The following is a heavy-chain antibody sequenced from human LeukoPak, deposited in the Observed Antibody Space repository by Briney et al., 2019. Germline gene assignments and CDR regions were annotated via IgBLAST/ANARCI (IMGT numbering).Heavy chain of an antibody. CDR2: ISSSSSYI. V-gene: IGHV3-21*01. CDR1: GFTFSSYS. J-gene: IGHJ4*02. Sequence: GGSLRLSCAASGFTFSSYSMNWVRQAPGKGLEWVSSISSSSSYIYYADSVKGRFTISRDNAKNSLYLQMNSLRAEDTAEYYCARAHGDYADYWGQGTLVTVSS. D-gene: IGHD4-17*01. CDR3: ARAHGDYADY.